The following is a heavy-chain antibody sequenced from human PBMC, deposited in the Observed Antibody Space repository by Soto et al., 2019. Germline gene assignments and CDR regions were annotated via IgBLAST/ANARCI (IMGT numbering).Heavy chain of an antibody. D-gene: IGHD3-3*01. CDR3: ARLPVDTITSLDY. CDR1: GFTFSRYW. Sequence: EVPLVESGGDLVQPGGFLRLSCATSGFTFSRYWMHWVRQVPGKGLVWVSRINSDGSSISYSDSVKGRFTISRDNAKNTLYLQMNSLRVEDTDVYYCARLPVDTITSLDYWGQGTLVTVSS. J-gene: IGHJ4*02. V-gene: IGHV3-74*01. CDR2: INSDGSSI.